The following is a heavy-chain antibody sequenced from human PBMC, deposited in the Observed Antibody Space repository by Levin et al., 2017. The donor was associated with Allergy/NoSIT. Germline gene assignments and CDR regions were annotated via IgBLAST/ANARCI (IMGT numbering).Heavy chain of an antibody. V-gene: IGHV3-23*01. CDR2: ISGSGGST. D-gene: IGHD3-16*01. CDR1: GFPFSSYA. J-gene: IGHJ6*02. Sequence: LSLTCAASGFPFSSYAMSWVRQAPGKGLEWVSAISGSGGSTYYADSVKGRFTISRDNSKNTLYLQMNSLRAEDTAVYYCAKGGARYYDDGMDVWGQGTTVTVSS. CDR3: AKGGARYYDDGMDV.